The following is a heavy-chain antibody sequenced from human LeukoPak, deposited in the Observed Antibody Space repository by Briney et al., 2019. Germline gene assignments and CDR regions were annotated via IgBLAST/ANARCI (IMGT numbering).Heavy chain of an antibody. J-gene: IGHJ4*02. D-gene: IGHD6-13*01. CDR1: GYTFTSYG. V-gene: IGHV1-18*01. CDR3: ARDPPYSSNGYGRGDY. Sequence: ASVKVSCKASGYTFTSYGISWVRQAPGQGLEWMGWISADNGNTNYAQKFQGRVTMTTDTSTSTAYMELRSLRFDDTAVYYCARDPPYSSNGYGRGDYWGQGTLVTVSS. CDR2: ISADNGNT.